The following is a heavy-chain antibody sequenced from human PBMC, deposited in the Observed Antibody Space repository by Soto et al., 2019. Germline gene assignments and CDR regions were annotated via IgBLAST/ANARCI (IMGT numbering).Heavy chain of an antibody. D-gene: IGHD2-2*01. CDR2: INPNSGDT. Sequence: GASVKDSCKASGYTFTDYYLHWVRQAPGQGFEWLGWINPNSGDTSYAQRFQGRVTMTRDTSISIAYMELSRLRSDDTAVYYCARDKTGCKDFWGQGTLVTVS. J-gene: IGHJ4*02. CDR1: GYTFTDYY. V-gene: IGHV1-2*02. CDR3: ARDKTGCKDF.